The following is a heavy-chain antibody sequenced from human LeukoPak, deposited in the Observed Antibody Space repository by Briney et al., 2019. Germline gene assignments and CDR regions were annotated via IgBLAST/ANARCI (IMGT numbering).Heavy chain of an antibody. J-gene: IGHJ6*02. CDR1: GGSFSGYY. Sequence: SETLSLTCAAYGGSFSGYYWSWIRQPPGKGLEWIGEINHSGSTNYNPSLKSRVTISVDTSKNQFSLKLSSVTAADTAVYYCAGTQNCSSTSCYTPNYYYGMDVWGQGTTVTVSS. D-gene: IGHD2-2*02. CDR3: AGTQNCSSTSCYTPNYYYGMDV. V-gene: IGHV4-34*01. CDR2: INHSGST.